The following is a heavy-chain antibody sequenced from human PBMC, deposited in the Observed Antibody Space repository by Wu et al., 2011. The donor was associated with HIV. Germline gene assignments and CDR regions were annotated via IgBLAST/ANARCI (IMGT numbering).Heavy chain of an antibody. J-gene: IGHJ3*02. D-gene: IGHD3-3*01. Sequence: QVQLVQSGAEVKKPGASVKVSCQASGYSVVGYYMHWVRQAPGQGLEWMGWISPNSGGTNFAQRFQGRVTMTRDTSISTVYMELSGLRSDDTAVYYCARVIHDFWSYDMWGQGTMVTVSS. CDR2: ISPNSGGT. CDR1: GYSVVGYY. V-gene: IGHV1-2*02. CDR3: ARVIHDFWSYDM.